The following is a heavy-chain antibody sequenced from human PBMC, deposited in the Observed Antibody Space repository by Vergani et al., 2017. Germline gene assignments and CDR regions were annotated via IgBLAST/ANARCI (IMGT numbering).Heavy chain of an antibody. CDR2: IYSGGST. Sequence: EVQLVESGGGLVQPGGSLRLSCAASGFTVSSNYMSWVRQAPGKGLEWVSVIYSGGSTYYADSVKGRFTISRDNSKNTLYLQMNSLRAEDTAVYYCVLSIAASDFDYWGQGTLVTDSS. J-gene: IGHJ4*02. CDR3: VLSIAASDFDY. V-gene: IGHV3-66*02. CDR1: GFTVSSNY. D-gene: IGHD6-6*01.